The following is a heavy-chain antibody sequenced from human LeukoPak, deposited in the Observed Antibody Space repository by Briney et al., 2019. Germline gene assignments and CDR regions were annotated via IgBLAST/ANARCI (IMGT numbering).Heavy chain of an antibody. J-gene: IGHJ4*02. V-gene: IGHV3-9*01. Sequence: GRPLRLSCAASGLPFVDYAMYWVRQAQGEGLEWVSVISWNSGSLGYAASVRGRFTNSRDNAKRALYLQMERLKTEDTAFYYWAKSRGRIAAPIDYWGQGTLVTVSS. D-gene: IGHD6-13*01. CDR3: AKSRGRIAAPIDY. CDR1: GLPFVDYA. CDR2: ISWNSGSL.